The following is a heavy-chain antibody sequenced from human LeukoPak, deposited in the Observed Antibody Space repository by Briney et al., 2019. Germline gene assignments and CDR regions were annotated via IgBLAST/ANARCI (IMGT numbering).Heavy chain of an antibody. CDR2: INPNSGGT. V-gene: IGHV1-2*02. CDR3: ARDRGYCSSTSCYRGQYYFDY. D-gene: IGHD2-2*01. J-gene: IGHJ4*02. Sequence: GASVKVSCKASGYTFTSYYMHWVRQAPGQGLEWMGWINPNSGGTNYAQKFQGRVTMTRDTSISTAYMELSRLRSDDTAVYYCARDRGYCSSTSCYRGQYYFDYWGQGTLVTVSS. CDR1: GYTFTSYY.